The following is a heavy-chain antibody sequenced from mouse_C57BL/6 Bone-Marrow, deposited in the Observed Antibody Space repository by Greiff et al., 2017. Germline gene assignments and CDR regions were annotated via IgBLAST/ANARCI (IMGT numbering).Heavy chain of an antibody. CDR2: ILPGSGST. V-gene: IGHV1-9*01. CDR1: GYTFTGYW. CDR3: ARCPIYYYGSSYSRDYFDY. Sequence: VKLQESGAELMKPGASVKLSCKATGYTFTGYWIEWVKQRPGHGLEWIGEILPGSGSTNYNAKFKGKATFTADTSSNTAYMQLSSLTTEDSAIYYCARCPIYYYGSSYSRDYFDYWGQGTTLTVSS. J-gene: IGHJ2*01. D-gene: IGHD1-1*01.